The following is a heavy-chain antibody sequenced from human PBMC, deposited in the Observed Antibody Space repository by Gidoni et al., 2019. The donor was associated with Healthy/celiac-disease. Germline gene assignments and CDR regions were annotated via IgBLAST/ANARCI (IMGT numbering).Heavy chain of an antibody. Sequence: EVQLVEPGGGLLQPGGSLRPPCAASAFTFRSYSMNWVRQAPGKGLEWVSYIGSSSSTIYYADSVKGRFTISRDNAKNSLYLQMNSLRAEDTAVYYCARESGYYYGSGSYSYWGQGTLVTVSS. J-gene: IGHJ4*02. CDR1: AFTFRSYS. V-gene: IGHV3-48*04. CDR3: ARESGYYYGSGSYSY. CDR2: IGSSSSTI. D-gene: IGHD3-10*01.